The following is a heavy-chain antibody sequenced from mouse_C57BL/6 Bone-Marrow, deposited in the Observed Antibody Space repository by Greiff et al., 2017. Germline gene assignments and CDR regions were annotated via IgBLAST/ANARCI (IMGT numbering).Heavy chain of an antibody. J-gene: IGHJ4*01. Sequence: QVQLKQSGAELVRPGASVKLSCKASGYTFTDYYINWVKQRPGQGLEWIARIYPGSGNTYYNEKFKGKATLTAEKSSSTAYMQLSSLTSEDSAVYFCARELDYDGDAMDYWGQGTSVTVSS. CDR2: IYPGSGNT. D-gene: IGHD2-4*01. CDR3: ARELDYDGDAMDY. V-gene: IGHV1-76*01. CDR1: GYTFTDYY.